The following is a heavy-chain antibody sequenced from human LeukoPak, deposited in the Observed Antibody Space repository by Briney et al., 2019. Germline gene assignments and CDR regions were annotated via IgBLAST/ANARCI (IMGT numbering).Heavy chain of an antibody. CDR2: IWYDGAKK. D-gene: IGHD4-17*01. V-gene: IGHV3-33*01. Sequence: GGSLRPSCAASGSTFSGHGMHWVRQAPGKGLEWVAVIWYDGAKKYYADSVKGRFTISRDNSKNTLYLQMNSVRAEDTAVYYCAREGSYGDPGEIDYWGQGTLVTVSS. CDR1: GSTFSGHG. J-gene: IGHJ4*02. CDR3: AREGSYGDPGEIDY.